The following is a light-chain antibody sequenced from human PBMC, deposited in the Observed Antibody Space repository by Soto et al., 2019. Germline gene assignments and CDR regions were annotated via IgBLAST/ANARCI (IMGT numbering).Light chain of an antibody. J-gene: IGKJ1*01. CDR1: QGVSSN. V-gene: IGKV3-15*01. CDR2: GAS. CDR3: QQYNNWWT. Sequence: EIVMTQSPATLSVSPGERATLSCRASQGVSSNLAWYQQKPGQAPRLLIYGASTRATGIPARFSGSGSGTDFTLIISSLQSEDFAVYYCQQYNNWWTFGQGTKVEIK.